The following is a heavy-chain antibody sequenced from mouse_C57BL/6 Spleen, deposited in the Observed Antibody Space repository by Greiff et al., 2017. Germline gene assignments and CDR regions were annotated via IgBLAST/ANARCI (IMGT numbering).Heavy chain of an antibody. V-gene: IGHV1-82*01. D-gene: IGHD1-1*01. Sequence: QVQLQQSGPELVKPGASVKISCKASGYAFSSSWMNWVKQRPGKGLEWIGRIYPGDGDTNYNGKFKGKATLTADKSSSTAYMQLSSLTSEDSAVYFCARQDYGSSCWYFDVWGTGTTVTVSS. J-gene: IGHJ1*03. CDR1: GYAFSSSW. CDR3: ARQDYGSSCWYFDV. CDR2: IYPGDGDT.